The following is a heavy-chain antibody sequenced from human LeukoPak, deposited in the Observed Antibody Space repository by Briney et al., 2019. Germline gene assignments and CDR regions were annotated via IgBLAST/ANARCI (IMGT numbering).Heavy chain of an antibody. CDR2: IIGSGSSS. V-gene: IGHV3-23*01. D-gene: IGHD5/OR15-5a*01. CDR1: GFTFSSYA. Sequence: PGGSLILSCAASGFTFSSYAIGWVRQAPGKVLEYISAIIGSGSSSYNADSVKGRVTIPRDNSKNTLFLQMNSLTVEDTAVYYCARVPSVYYYMDVWGKGTTVTVSS. CDR3: ARVPSVYYYMDV. J-gene: IGHJ6*03.